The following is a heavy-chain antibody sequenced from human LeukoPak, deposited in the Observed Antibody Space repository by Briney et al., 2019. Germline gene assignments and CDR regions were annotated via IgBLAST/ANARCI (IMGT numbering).Heavy chain of an antibody. V-gene: IGHV1-8*03. CDR2: MNPNSGNT. D-gene: IGHD3-3*01. CDR1: GYTFTSYD. Sequence: ASVKVSCKASGYTFTSYDINWVRQATGQGLEWMGWMNPNSGNTGYVQKFQGRVTITRNTSISTAYMELSSLRSEDTAVYYCARAMYYDAGFDYWGQGTLVTVSS. CDR3: ARAMYYDAGFDY. J-gene: IGHJ4*02.